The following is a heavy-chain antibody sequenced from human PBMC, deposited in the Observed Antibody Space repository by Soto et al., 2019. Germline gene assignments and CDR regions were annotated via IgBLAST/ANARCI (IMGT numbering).Heavy chain of an antibody. D-gene: IGHD3-22*01. V-gene: IGHV1-3*01. J-gene: IGHJ4*02. Sequence: ASLKVCCKASGYTFTRYPMLWLRQAPGKELNWKCLINDDNNETKDSQKFQGGVTNIRNGSAIRAYIELSSLKSEDTTVYFCARDWANYDSSGYGNYWGQGSRVTDAS. CDR1: GYTFTRYP. CDR2: INDDNNET. CDR3: ARDWANYDSSGYGNY.